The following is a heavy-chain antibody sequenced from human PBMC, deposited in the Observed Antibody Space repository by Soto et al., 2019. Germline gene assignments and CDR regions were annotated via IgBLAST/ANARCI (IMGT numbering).Heavy chain of an antibody. CDR2: ISGSDGST. D-gene: IGHD6-13*01. J-gene: IGHJ4*02. CDR1: GFSFSTYA. V-gene: IGHV3-23*01. Sequence: DVQLLESGGGLVQPGGSLRLSCVASGFSFSTYAMSWVRQPPGTGLEWVSVISGSDGSTYYADSVKGRFTISRDNSKNTLYLQMNSLRAEDTAVYYCAKDRERDAWYEDYWGQGTLVTVSS. CDR3: AKDRERDAWYEDY.